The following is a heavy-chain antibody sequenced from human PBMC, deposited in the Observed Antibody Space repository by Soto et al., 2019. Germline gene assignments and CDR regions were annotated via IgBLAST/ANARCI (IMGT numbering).Heavy chain of an antibody. CDR3: AKDAHGYSSGWAAHNWFDP. V-gene: IGHV3-23*01. D-gene: IGHD6-19*01. Sequence: GGPLRLSCAASGFTFSSYAMSWVRQAPVKGLEWVSGISGSGGSTHYADSVKGRFTISRDNSKNTLYLQMNSLRAEDTAVYYCAKDAHGYSSGWAAHNWFDPWGQGTLVTVSS. J-gene: IGHJ5*02. CDR2: ISGSGGST. CDR1: GFTFSSYA.